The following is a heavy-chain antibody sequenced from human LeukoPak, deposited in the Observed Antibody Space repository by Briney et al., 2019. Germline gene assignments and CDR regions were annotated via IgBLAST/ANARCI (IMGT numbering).Heavy chain of an antibody. V-gene: IGHV3-23*01. J-gene: IGHJ6*02. CDR2: ISGRGGTT. Sequence: PGGSLRLSCAASGFTFSSYVMSWVRQAPGRGLEWVSSISGRGGTTYYVGSVKGRFTISRDYSKNTLYLQMNSLRTDDTAVYYCAKDGVFGVVIERATYGMDVWGQGTTVTVSS. D-gene: IGHD3-3*01. CDR1: GFTFSSYV. CDR3: AKDGVFGVVIERATYGMDV.